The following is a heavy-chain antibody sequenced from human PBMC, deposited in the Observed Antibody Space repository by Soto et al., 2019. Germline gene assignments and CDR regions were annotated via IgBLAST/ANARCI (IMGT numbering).Heavy chain of an antibody. V-gene: IGHV1-69*06. CDR1: GGAFSTYG. CDR2: IVPIFGTT. J-gene: IGHJ4*02. Sequence: QVQVVQSGTEVKKPGSSVKVSCKISGGAFSTYGIHWVRQAPRQGLEWVGGIVPIFGTTRNAQKFQGRVTFSADKSASTAYMDLTSLTSEDTAIYFCGRVSLYGDVGYYDFWGRGTLIAVSS. D-gene: IGHD4-17*01. CDR3: GRVSLYGDVGYYDF.